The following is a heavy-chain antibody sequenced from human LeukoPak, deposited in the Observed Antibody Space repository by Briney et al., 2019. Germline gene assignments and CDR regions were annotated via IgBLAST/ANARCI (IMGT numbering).Heavy chain of an antibody. CDR3: ARHPRYYDYGDYGDY. J-gene: IGHJ4*02. CDR2: FYPGDSDT. Sequence: GESLKISCKGSGYSFTSYWIGWVRQMPGKGLEWMGIFYPGDSDTRYSPSFQGQVTISADKSISTAYLQWSSLKASDTAMYYCARHPRYYDYGDYGDYWGQGTLVTVSS. V-gene: IGHV5-51*01. D-gene: IGHD4-17*01. CDR1: GYSFTSYW.